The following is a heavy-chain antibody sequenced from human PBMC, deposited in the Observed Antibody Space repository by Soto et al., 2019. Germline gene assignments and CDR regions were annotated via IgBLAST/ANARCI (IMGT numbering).Heavy chain of an antibody. CDR3: ARTTSSGNHDH. CDR1: GGSINNYY. Sequence: QVQLQESGPGLVKPSETLSLACTVSGGSINNYYWSWFRQPPGKGLEWIGYVYYSGSTKYYPSLNRRVAISVDTSKNQFSLKVNSVTSADTAVYYCARTTSSGNHDHWGQGTLVTVSS. D-gene: IGHD4-4*01. J-gene: IGHJ5*02. CDR2: VYYSGST. V-gene: IGHV4-59*01.